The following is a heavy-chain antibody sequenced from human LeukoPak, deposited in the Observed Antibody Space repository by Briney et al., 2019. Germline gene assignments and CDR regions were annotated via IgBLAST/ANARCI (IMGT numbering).Heavy chain of an antibody. CDR3: TTPSGSYSNDAFDI. Sequence: GGSLRLSCAASGFTFPTYEMNWVRQAPGKGLEWVGRIKRKTDGGTTDYAAPVKGRFTISRDDAKNTLYLQMNSLKTEDTGVYYCTTPSGSYSNDAFDIWGQGTMVTVSS. CDR1: GFTFPTYE. D-gene: IGHD1-26*01. J-gene: IGHJ3*02. V-gene: IGHV3-15*01. CDR2: IKRKTDGGTT.